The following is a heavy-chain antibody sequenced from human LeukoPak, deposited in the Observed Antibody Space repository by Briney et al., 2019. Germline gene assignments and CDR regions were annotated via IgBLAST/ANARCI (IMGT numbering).Heavy chain of an antibody. CDR1: GYTFTSYG. CDR2: ISAYNGNT. V-gene: IGHV1-18*01. CDR3: ARKRINYYGSGSRSTNWFDP. J-gene: IGHJ5*02. D-gene: IGHD3-10*01. Sequence: ASVKVSCKASGYTFTSYGISWVRQAPGQGLEWMGWISAYNGNTNYAQKLQGRVTMTTDTSTSTAYIELRSLRSDDTAVYYCARKRINYYGSGSRSTNWFDPWGQGTLVTVSS.